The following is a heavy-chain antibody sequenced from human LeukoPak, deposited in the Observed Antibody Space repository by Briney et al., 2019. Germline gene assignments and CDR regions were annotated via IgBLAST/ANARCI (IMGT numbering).Heavy chain of an antibody. CDR1: GFTFSSYG. CDR2: ISSGSSYR. CDR3: ARSGFTAEWGFNDAFDI. Sequence: GRSLRLSCAASGFTFSSYGMHWVRQAPGKGLEWVSSISSGSSYRYYADSVEGRFTISRDNAENSLFLQMNSLGAEDTAVYYCARSGFTAEWGFNDAFDIWGQGTMVTVSS. J-gene: IGHJ3*02. V-gene: IGHV3-21*01. D-gene: IGHD1-26*01.